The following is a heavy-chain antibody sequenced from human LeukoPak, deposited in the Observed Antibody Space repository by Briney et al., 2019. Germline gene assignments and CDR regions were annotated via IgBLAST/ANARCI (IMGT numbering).Heavy chain of an antibody. Sequence: PGGSLRLSCAASGFTFSSYSMNWVRQAPGKGLEWVSYISSSSSTIYYADSVKGRFTISRDNSKNTLYLQMNSLRAEDTAVYYCAKAGAVVVTASEHFDYWGQGTLVTVSS. CDR3: AKAGAVVVTASEHFDY. CDR2: ISSSSSTI. V-gene: IGHV3-48*01. CDR1: GFTFSSYS. D-gene: IGHD2-21*02. J-gene: IGHJ4*02.